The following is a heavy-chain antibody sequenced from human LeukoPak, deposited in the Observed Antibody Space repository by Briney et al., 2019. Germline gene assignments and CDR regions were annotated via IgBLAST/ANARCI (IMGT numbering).Heavy chain of an antibody. CDR3: ARGDGYNSNFDY. CDR2: ISYDGSNK. V-gene: IGHV3-30-3*01. J-gene: IGHJ4*02. Sequence: GGSLRLSCAASGFTFSSYAIHWVRQAPGKGLEWVAVISYDGSNKYYADSVKGRFTISRDNSKNTLYLQMNSLRAEDTAVYYCARGDGYNSNFDYWGQGTLVTVSS. CDR1: GFTFSSYA. D-gene: IGHD5-24*01.